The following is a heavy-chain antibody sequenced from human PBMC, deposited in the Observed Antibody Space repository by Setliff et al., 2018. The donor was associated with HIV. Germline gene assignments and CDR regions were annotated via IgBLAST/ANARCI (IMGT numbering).Heavy chain of an antibody. Sequence: PSVKVSCKASGYTFTDYYIHWVRQAPGQGLEWMGWINSASGGTNYAQNFQGRVTVTRDTSINTAYVELNSLKSDDTAVYYCARDYLHVFDIRGQGTMVTVSS. V-gene: IGHV1-2*02. CDR1: GYTFTDYY. J-gene: IGHJ3*02. CDR2: INSASGGT. CDR3: ARDYLHVFDI.